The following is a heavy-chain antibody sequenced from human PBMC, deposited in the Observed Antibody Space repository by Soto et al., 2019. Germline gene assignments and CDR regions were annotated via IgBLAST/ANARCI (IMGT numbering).Heavy chain of an antibody. V-gene: IGHV3-23*05. Sequence: GGSLRLSCAASGFTFSSYAMTWVRQAPGKGLEWVSAISRSGTTTYYADSVKGRFTLSRDNANNTLYLQMNSLRAEDTAVYYCARVMRYYDCSGYSAFDSWGQGTMVTVAS. J-gene: IGHJ3*02. CDR2: ISRSGTTT. CDR1: GFTFSSYA. D-gene: IGHD3-22*01. CDR3: ARVMRYYDCSGYSAFDS.